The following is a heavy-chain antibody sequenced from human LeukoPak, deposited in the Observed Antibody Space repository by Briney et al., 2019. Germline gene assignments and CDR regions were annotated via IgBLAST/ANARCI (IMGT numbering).Heavy chain of an antibody. CDR3: ARDPRIRITGGLTTRGYYYYGMDV. D-gene: IGHD7-27*01. J-gene: IGHJ6*02. Sequence: ASVKVSCKASGYTFTSYGISWVRQAPGQGLEWMGWISAYNGNTNYAQKLQGRVTMTTDTSTSTAYMELRSLRSDDTAVYYCARDPRIRITGGLTTRGYYYYGMDVWGQGTTVTVSS. V-gene: IGHV1-18*01. CDR1: GYTFTSYG. CDR2: ISAYNGNT.